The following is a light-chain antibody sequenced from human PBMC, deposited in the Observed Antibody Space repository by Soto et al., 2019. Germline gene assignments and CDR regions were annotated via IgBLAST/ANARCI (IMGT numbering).Light chain of an antibody. V-gene: IGKV1-27*01. CDR1: QGISNY. Sequence: DIQMTQSPSSLSASVGDRVTITCRASQGISNYLAWYQQKPGKVPKLLIYAASILQSGVPSRFSGSGSGTDFTLTISSLQPEDVATYYCQKYNSASTFGQGTRLEIK. CDR2: AAS. CDR3: QKYNSAST. J-gene: IGKJ5*01.